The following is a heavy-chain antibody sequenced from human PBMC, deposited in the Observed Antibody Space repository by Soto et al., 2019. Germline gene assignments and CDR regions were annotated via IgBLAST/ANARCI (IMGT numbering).Heavy chain of an antibody. CDR1: GYTFTGYY. D-gene: IGHD3-3*01. J-gene: IGHJ6*02. CDR3: ARDGVLRFLEWAFSHRDYCGMDV. Sequence: ASVKVSCKASGYTFTGYYMHWVRQAPGQGLEWMGWMNPNSGGTNYAQKFQGRVTMTRDTSISTAYMELSMLRSDDTAVYYCARDGVLRFLEWAFSHRDYCGMDVWGQGTTVTVSS. CDR2: MNPNSGGT. V-gene: IGHV1-2*02.